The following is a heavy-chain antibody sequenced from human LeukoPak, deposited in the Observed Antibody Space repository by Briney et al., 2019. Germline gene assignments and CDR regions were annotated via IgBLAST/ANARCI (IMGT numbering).Heavy chain of an antibody. CDR3: GRDRYFQY. D-gene: IGHD3-9*01. CDR1: GFSFGSFW. Sequence: GGSLRLFCVASGFSFGSFWMSWVRQAPGKGLERVANIKEDGSEEHYLESVKGRFTISRDNAKNIVFLQMNSLREEDSAVYYCGRDRYFQYWGQGTGVIVSS. J-gene: IGHJ1*01. V-gene: IGHV3-7*01. CDR2: IKEDGSEE.